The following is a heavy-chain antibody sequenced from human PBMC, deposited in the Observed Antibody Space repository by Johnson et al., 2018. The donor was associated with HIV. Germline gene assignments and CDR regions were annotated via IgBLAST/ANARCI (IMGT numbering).Heavy chain of an antibody. D-gene: IGHD6-13*01. CDR2: ISSSGSSR. CDR1: GLTFSDYY. J-gene: IGHJ3*01. CDR3: AIDGGYSSPHDAFDF. Sequence: QVQLVESGGGLVKPGGSLIVSCEASGLTFSDYYMSWIRHAPGKGLEWVSYISSSGSSRYYADSVKGRFTITRDNVKNSLYMQMDSVRAEDTAVYYCAIDGGYSSPHDAFDFWGQGPMVPVSS. V-gene: IGHV3-11*01.